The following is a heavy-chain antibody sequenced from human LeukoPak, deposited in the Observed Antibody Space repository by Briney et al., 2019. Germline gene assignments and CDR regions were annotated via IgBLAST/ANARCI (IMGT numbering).Heavy chain of an antibody. V-gene: IGHV4-34*01. CDR2: INHSGST. CDR3: GASGFNWFDP. Sequence: SETLSLTCAVYGGSFSGYYWSWIRQPPGKGLEWIGEINHSGSTNYNPSLKSRVTISVDTSKNQFSLKLSSVTAADTAVYYCGASGFNWFDPWGQGTLVTVSS. CDR1: GGSFSGYY. J-gene: IGHJ5*02.